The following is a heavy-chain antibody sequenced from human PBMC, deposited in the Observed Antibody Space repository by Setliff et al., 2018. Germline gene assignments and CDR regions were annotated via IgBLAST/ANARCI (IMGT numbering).Heavy chain of an antibody. J-gene: IGHJ4*02. CDR1: GDSISRSTYY. Sequence: SETLSLSCTVSGDSISRSTYYWGWIRQSPGKGLDWTGTVDHSGNTFYNPSLKSRVTISVDTSKNQFSLKLTSVTAADTAVYYCATTTLGRYCSGGNCYFGYWGQGTLVTVSS. CDR3: ATTTLGRYCSGGNCYFGY. CDR2: VDHSGNT. V-gene: IGHV4-39*01. D-gene: IGHD2-15*01.